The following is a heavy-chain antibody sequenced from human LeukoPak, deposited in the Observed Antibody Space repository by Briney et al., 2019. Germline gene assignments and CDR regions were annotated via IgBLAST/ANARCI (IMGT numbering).Heavy chain of an antibody. CDR2: INPNSGGT. J-gene: IGHJ6*03. Sequence: ASVKVSCKASGYTFTGYYMHWVRQAPGQGLGWMGWINPNSGGTNYAQKFQGRVTMTRDTSISTAYMELSRLRSDDTAVYYCARTEAYYDILTGYYRGPYYYYMDVWGKGTTVTVSS. V-gene: IGHV1-2*02. D-gene: IGHD3-9*01. CDR3: ARTEAYYDILTGYYRGPYYYYMDV. CDR1: GYTFTGYY.